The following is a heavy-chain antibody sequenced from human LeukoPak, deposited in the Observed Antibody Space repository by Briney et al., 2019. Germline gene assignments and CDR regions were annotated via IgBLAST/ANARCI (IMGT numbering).Heavy chain of an antibody. J-gene: IGHJ4*02. CDR3: ARVGYYGDYALALDH. CDR2: LYRDGTT. Sequence: XGSLRLSCVASGFDVSSNYMSWVRQAPGKGLDWVSLLYRDGTTYYAESVKGRFTISRDSSKSTLYLQMNSLTVEDTALYYCARVGYYGDYALALDHWGQGTLVSVSS. CDR1: GFDVSSNY. D-gene: IGHD4-17*01. V-gene: IGHV3-53*01.